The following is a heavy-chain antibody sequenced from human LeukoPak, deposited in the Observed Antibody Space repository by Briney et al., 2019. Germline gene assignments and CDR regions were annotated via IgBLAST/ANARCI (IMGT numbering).Heavy chain of an antibody. CDR1: GYTFTGYF. CDR2: INPNSGGT. Sequence: ASVKVSCKASGYTFTGYFMHWVRQAPGQGLEWMGWINPNSGGTNYAQKFQGRVTMTRDTFISTAYMELSRLRSDDTAVYYCARSVMGGAFDIWGQGTMVTVSS. D-gene: IGHD3-16*01. CDR3: ARSVMGGAFDI. J-gene: IGHJ3*02. V-gene: IGHV1-2*02.